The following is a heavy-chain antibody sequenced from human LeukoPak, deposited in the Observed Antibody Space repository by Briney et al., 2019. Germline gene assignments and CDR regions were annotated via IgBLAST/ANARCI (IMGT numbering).Heavy chain of an antibody. D-gene: IGHD3-22*01. CDR3: AREGYDSSGYPRLLDY. V-gene: IGHV3-53*04. CDR1: GLTVSSNY. Sequence: GGSLRLSCAASGLTVSSNYITWVRQPPGKGLEWVSVLHAAGGTYYADSVKGRFTISRHISKNTVYLQMNSLRAEDTAVYYYAREGYDSSGYPRLLDYWGQGTLVTVSS. J-gene: IGHJ4*02. CDR2: LHAAGGT.